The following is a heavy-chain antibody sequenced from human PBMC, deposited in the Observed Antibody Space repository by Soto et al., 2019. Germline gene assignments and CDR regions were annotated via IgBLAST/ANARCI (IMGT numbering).Heavy chain of an antibody. CDR1: GFTFSSYW. CDR2: INSDGSDT. D-gene: IGHD2-2*01. V-gene: IGHV3-74*01. J-gene: IGHJ6*02. CDR3: AREGYCISTSCRHYDYYGMDV. Sequence: PGGSLRLSCAASGFTFSSYWMHWVRQAPGKGLVWVSHINSDGSDTTYADSVKGRFTISRDNSKNTLYLQMNSLRAEDTAVYYCAREGYCISTSCRHYDYYGMDVWGQGTTVTVSS.